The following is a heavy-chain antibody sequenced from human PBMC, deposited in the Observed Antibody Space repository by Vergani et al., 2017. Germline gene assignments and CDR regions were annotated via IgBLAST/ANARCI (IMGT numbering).Heavy chain of an antibody. J-gene: IGHJ4*02. Sequence: EVQLLESGGGLVQPGESLRLSCTVSGFTFTSYGISWVRQAPGKGREWFSGISASGGSTYYTDSVKGRFIISRDISKNTLYLQMSSLRADDTAVYYCAKDRPRDWETPLFLFDYWGQGTLVAVSS. D-gene: IGHD1-26*01. CDR2: ISASGGST. CDR1: GFTFTSYG. V-gene: IGHV3-23*01. CDR3: AKDRPRDWETPLFLFDY.